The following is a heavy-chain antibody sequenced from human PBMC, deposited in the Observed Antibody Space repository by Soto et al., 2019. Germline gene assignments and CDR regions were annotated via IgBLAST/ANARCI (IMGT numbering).Heavy chain of an antibody. D-gene: IGHD6-19*01. CDR2: ISGFNGNT. Sequence: QDQLVQSGAEVKKPGASVTVSCKASGYSFTNYGITWVRQAPGQGREWMGWISGFNGNTHYAQKLQGRVTMTTDASTSTAYMELRSLRSDDTAVYYCARDRGVAPPVAGNTHYYYSMDVWGKGTTVTVSS. CDR3: ARDRGVAPPVAGNTHYYYSMDV. CDR1: GYSFTNYG. V-gene: IGHV1-18*01. J-gene: IGHJ6*03.